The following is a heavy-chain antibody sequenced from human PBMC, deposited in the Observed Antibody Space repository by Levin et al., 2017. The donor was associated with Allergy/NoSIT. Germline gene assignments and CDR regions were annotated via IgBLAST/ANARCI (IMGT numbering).Heavy chain of an antibody. Sequence: GESLKISCAASGFTFSTYNMNWVRQAPGKGLEWVSSISSSTTYIYYADSVKGRFTISRDNAKNSLYLQMNSLRAEDTAVYYCAGQGYCSGGTCYGPPDYWGQGTLVTVSS. J-gene: IGHJ4*02. CDR1: GFTFSTYN. D-gene: IGHD2-15*01. CDR2: ISSSTTYI. V-gene: IGHV3-21*01. CDR3: AGQGYCSGGTCYGPPDY.